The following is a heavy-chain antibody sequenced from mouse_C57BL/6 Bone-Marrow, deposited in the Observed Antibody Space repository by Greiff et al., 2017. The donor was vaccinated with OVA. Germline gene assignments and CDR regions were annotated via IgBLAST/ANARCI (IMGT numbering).Heavy chain of an antibody. J-gene: IGHJ1*03. CDR1: GFTFSDCG. CDR3: AREGYFDV. CDR2: ISNLAYSI. V-gene: IGHV5-15*04. Sequence: EVKLVESGGGLVQPGGSLKLSCAASGFTFSDCGMAWVRQAPRKGPEWVAFISNLAYSIYYADTVTGRFTISRENAKNTLYLEMSSLRSEDTAMYYCAREGYFDVWGTGTTVTVSS.